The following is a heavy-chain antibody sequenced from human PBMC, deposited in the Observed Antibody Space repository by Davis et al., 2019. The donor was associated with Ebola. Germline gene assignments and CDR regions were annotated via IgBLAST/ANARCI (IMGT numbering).Heavy chain of an antibody. V-gene: IGHV4-39*07. CDR3: ARTYGDYSYYYYYGMDV. D-gene: IGHD4-17*01. J-gene: IGHJ6*02. Sequence: PSETLSLTCTVSGGSISSSSYYWGWIRQPPGKGLEWIGEIKHSGSTNYNPSLKSRVTMSVDTSKNQFSLKLSSVTAADTAVYYCARTYGDYSYYYYYGMDVWGQGTTVTVSS. CDR2: IKHSGST. CDR1: GGSISSSSYY.